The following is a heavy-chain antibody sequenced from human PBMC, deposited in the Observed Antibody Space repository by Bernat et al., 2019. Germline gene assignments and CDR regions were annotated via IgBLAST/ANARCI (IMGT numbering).Heavy chain of an antibody. CDR1: GFTFSDYY. Sequence: QVQLVESGGGLVKPGGSLRLSCAASGFTFSDYYMSWIRQAPGKGLDWVSYITTSGSYINYADSVKGRFTISRDNDKNSLYLQMSSLRAEDTAGYYCARVRDSGYDWDSWGQGALVTVSS. V-gene: IGHV3-11*06. J-gene: IGHJ4*02. CDR2: ITTSGSYI. D-gene: IGHD5-12*01. CDR3: ARVRDSGYDWDS.